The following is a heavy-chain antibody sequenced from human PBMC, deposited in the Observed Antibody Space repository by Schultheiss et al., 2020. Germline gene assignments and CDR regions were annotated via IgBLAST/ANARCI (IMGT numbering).Heavy chain of an antibody. CDR3: AKDRAVPLLIDY. V-gene: IGHV3-9*01. CDR2: ISWNSGSI. J-gene: IGHJ4*02. Sequence: GGSLRLSCAASGFTFDDYAMHWVRQAPGKGLEWVSGISWNSGSIGYADSVKGRFTISRDNSKNTLYLQMNSLRAEDTAVYYCAKDRAVPLLIDYWGQGTLVTVSS. D-gene: IGHD1-26*01. CDR1: GFTFDDYA.